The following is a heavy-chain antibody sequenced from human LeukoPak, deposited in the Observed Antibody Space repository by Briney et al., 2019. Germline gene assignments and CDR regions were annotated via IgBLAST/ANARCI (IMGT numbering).Heavy chain of an antibody. V-gene: IGHV1-69*13. Sequence: ASVTVSFTASGGTFSSYAISWVRQAPGQGLEWMGGIIPIFGTANYSQKFQGRVTITADESTSTAYMELSSLRSEDTAVYYCARSSRGHFHYYYYGMDVWGQGTTVTVSS. CDR2: IIPIFGTA. J-gene: IGHJ6*02. D-gene: IGHD6-25*01. CDR1: GGTFSSYA. CDR3: ARSSRGHFHYYYYGMDV.